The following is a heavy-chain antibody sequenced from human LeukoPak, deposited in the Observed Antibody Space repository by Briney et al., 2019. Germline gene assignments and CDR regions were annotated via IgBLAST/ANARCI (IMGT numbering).Heavy chain of an antibody. CDR2: LYSDGNT. Sequence: PGGTLRLSCAASGFTVITNDMTWVRPARGKGLEWVSVLYSDGNTKYADSLQGRFTISRDNSKNPLYLEMNSLSPDDTAVYYCARGVEPLAANTLAYWGQGTLVTVSS. V-gene: IGHV3-53*01. CDR1: GFTVITND. CDR3: ARGVEPLAANTLAY. J-gene: IGHJ4*02. D-gene: IGHD1-14*01.